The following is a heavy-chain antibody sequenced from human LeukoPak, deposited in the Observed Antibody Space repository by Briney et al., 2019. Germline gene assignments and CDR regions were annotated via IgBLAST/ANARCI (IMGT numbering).Heavy chain of an antibody. D-gene: IGHD2-2*01. V-gene: IGHV3-9*01. CDR2: TSWNNGSI. CDR1: GFTFDDYA. J-gene: IGHJ5*02. Sequence: GGSLRLSCAASGFTFDDYAMHWVRQAPGKGLEWVSGTSWNNGSIGYADSVKGRFTISRDNAKNSLYLQMNSLRAEDTALYYCAKDIVSTSSNWFDPWGQGTLVTVSS. CDR3: AKDIVSTSSNWFDP.